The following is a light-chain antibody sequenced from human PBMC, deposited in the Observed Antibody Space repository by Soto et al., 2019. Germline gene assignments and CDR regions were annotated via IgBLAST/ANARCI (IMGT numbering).Light chain of an antibody. Sequence: DIQMTQSPSTLYASVGDRVTITCRAIQSISTWLAWYQQNPGKAPKLLIYKASNLQSGVPSRFSGSGSGTEFTLTISSLQPDDFATYYCQQYNSYSPYTVGQGTKLE. V-gene: IGKV1-5*03. CDR3: QQYNSYSPYT. CDR2: KAS. J-gene: IGKJ2*01. CDR1: QSISTW.